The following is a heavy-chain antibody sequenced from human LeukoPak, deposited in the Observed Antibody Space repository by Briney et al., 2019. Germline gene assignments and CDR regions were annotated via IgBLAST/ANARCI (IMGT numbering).Heavy chain of an antibody. D-gene: IGHD4-11*01. CDR1: GFTVSSNY. Sequence: GGSLRLSCAASGFTVSSNYMSWVRQAPGKGLEWVSVIYSGGSTYYADSVKGRVAISRDNSKNTVFLQMNSVRAEDTAVYYCARSYSNHLFGMDVWGQGTTVTVSS. CDR2: IYSGGST. V-gene: IGHV3-66*01. J-gene: IGHJ6*02. CDR3: ARSYSNHLFGMDV.